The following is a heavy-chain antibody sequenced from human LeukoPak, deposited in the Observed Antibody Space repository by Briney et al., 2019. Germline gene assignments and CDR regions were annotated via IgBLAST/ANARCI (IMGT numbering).Heavy chain of an antibody. Sequence: ASVKVSCKVFGSKLTEFSMHWVRQAPGKGLEWMGGFGPEHGETLYAQNFQGRVAVTEDRATDTAYMELRSLRSDDTAVYYCARTPPIVVEDSFDYWGQGTLVTVSS. V-gene: IGHV1-24*01. CDR2: FGPEHGET. CDR1: GSKLTEFS. CDR3: ARTPPIVVEDSFDY. D-gene: IGHD3-22*01. J-gene: IGHJ4*02.